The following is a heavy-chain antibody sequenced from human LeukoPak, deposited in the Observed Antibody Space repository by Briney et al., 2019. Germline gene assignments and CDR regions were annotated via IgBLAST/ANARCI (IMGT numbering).Heavy chain of an antibody. CDR3: ARAPTAVLRYFDWLYGMDV. V-gene: IGHV3-53*01. CDR2: IYSGGST. CDR1: GFTVSSNY. J-gene: IGHJ6*02. D-gene: IGHD3-9*01. Sequence: GGSLRLSCAASGFTVSSNYMSWVRQAPGKGLEWVSVIYSGGSTYYADSAKGRFTISRDNSKNTLYLQMNSLRAEDTAVYYCARAPTAVLRYFDWLYGMDVWGQGTTVTVSS.